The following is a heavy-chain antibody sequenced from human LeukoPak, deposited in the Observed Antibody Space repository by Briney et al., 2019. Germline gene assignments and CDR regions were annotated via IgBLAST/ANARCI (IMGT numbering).Heavy chain of an antibody. CDR3: ATYTSSYSDY. Sequence: GGSLRLSCAASGFTFSNAWMSWVRQAPGKGLEWVGRIKSKSDGGTADFAVPLKGRFTMSRDDSKNALYLQMNSLKTEDTAVYYCATYTSSYSDYWGQGTLVTVSS. CDR1: GFTFSNAW. CDR2: IKSKSDGGTA. J-gene: IGHJ4*02. D-gene: IGHD3-22*01. V-gene: IGHV3-15*01.